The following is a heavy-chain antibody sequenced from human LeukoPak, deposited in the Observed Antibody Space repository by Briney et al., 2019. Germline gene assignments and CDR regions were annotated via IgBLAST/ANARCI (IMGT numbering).Heavy chain of an antibody. Sequence: PGGSLRLSCAASGFTFSDYYMSWIRQAPGKGLEWVSYISSSDITIYYAESVKGRFTISRDNSKNTLYLQMNSLRAEDTAVYYCARDLRRRLRYFDWPYYFDYWGQGTLVTVSS. CDR3: ARDLRRRLRYFDWPYYFDY. CDR1: GFTFSDYY. J-gene: IGHJ4*02. CDR2: ISSSDITI. V-gene: IGHV3-11*01. D-gene: IGHD3-9*01.